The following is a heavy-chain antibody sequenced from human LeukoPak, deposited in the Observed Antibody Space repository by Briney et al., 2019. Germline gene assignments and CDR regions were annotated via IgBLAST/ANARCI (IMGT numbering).Heavy chain of an antibody. Sequence: SETLSLTCTVSGGSISSYYWTWIRQPPGKGLEWIGYIYYSGSTYYNPSLKSRVTISVDTSKNQFSLKLSSVTAADTAVYYCARDCGGDCYSYYYGMDVWGQGTTVTVSS. V-gene: IGHV4-59*06. CDR2: IYYSGST. CDR3: ARDCGGDCYSYYYGMDV. J-gene: IGHJ6*02. CDR1: GGSISSYY. D-gene: IGHD2-21*02.